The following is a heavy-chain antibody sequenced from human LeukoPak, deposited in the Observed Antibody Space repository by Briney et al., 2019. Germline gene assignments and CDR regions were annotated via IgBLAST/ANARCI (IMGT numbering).Heavy chain of an antibody. CDR1: GDSISSGDYY. CDR3: ARGPYSYDSSGAFDI. Sequence: SETLSLTCTVSGDSISSGDYYWSWIRQPAGKGLEWIGRISSSGSTNYNPSLKSRVTISVDTSKNQFSLQLSSVTAADTAVYFCARGPYSYDSSGAFDIWGQGTMVTVSS. J-gene: IGHJ3*02. D-gene: IGHD3-22*01. V-gene: IGHV4-61*02. CDR2: ISSSGST.